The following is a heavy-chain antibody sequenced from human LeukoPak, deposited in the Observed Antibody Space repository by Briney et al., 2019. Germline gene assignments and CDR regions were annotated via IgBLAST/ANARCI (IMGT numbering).Heavy chain of an antibody. CDR2: ISAYNGNT. CDR3: ARAHYYDSSGYYPADY. D-gene: IGHD3-22*01. V-gene: IGHV1-18*01. CDR1: GYTFTSYG. J-gene: IGHJ4*02. Sequence: ASVKVSCKASGYTFTSYGISWVRQAPGQGLEWMGWISAYNGNTNYAQKLQGRVTMTTDTSTSTAYMELRSLRSDDTAVYYCARAHYYDSSGYYPADYWGQGTLVTVSS.